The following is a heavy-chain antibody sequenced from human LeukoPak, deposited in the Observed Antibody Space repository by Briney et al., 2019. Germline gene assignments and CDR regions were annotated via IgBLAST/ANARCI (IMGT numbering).Heavy chain of an antibody. D-gene: IGHD4-17*01. Sequence: ASVKVSCRASGYTFTSYAVNWVRQAPGQGLEWMGWISAYNGNTNYAQKLQGRVTMTTDTSTSTAYMELRSLRSDDTAVYYCARSRLRCPTLFQHWGQGTLVTVSS. CDR1: GYTFTSYA. V-gene: IGHV1-18*01. CDR2: ISAYNGNT. CDR3: ARSRLRCPTLFQH. J-gene: IGHJ1*01.